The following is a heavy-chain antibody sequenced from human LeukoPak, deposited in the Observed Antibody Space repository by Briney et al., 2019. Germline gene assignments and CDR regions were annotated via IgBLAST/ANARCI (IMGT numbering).Heavy chain of an antibody. V-gene: IGHV3-21*01. CDR2: ISSSSSYI. Sequence: GGSLRLSCAAYGFTLSSHSMNWVRQAPGKGLEWVSSISSSSSYIHSADSVKSRFTISRDNAKNSLYLQMNSLRAEDTAVYYCARDLYDSGAYSSPIDYWGQGTLVTVSS. CDR1: GFTLSSHS. J-gene: IGHJ4*02. D-gene: IGHD3-22*01. CDR3: ARDLYDSGAYSSPIDY.